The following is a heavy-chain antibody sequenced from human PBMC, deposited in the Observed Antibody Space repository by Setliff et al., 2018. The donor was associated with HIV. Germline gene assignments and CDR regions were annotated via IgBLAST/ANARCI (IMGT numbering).Heavy chain of an antibody. J-gene: IGHJ4*02. CDR2: FHYSGTT. CDR3: ARTSEYDFGLTKYLDY. V-gene: IGHV4-39*07. CDR1: GGSISSNDYY. D-gene: IGHD3-3*01. Sequence: PSETLSLTCTVSGGSISSNDYYWGWIRQPPGRGLEWIGNFHYSGTTYYNPSLKSRVTISVDTSKNQFSLKLSSVTAADTAVYYCARTSEYDFGLTKYLDYWGQGTLVTVSS.